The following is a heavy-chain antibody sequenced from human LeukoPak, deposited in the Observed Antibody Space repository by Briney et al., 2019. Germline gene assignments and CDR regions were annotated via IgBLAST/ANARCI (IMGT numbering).Heavy chain of an antibody. Sequence: PSETLSLTCSVSGGSVSSYYWSWIRQSLGKGLEWIGYIHNSGRTNYNPSLKSRVTRFVDTSKNQVSLRLSSVTAADTAVYYCARHGTISSESYFDYWGQGALVTVSS. CDR2: IHNSGRT. CDR1: GGSVSSYY. CDR3: ARHGTISSESYFDY. V-gene: IGHV4-59*08. J-gene: IGHJ4*02. D-gene: IGHD1-14*01.